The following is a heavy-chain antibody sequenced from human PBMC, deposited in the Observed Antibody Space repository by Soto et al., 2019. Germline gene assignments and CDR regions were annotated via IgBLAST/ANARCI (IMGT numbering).Heavy chain of an antibody. J-gene: IGHJ6*02. V-gene: IGHV3-30-3*01. Sequence: GVSLRLSCAASGFTFRSYAMHWVRQAPGKGLEWVAVISYDGSNKYYADSVKGRFTISRDNSKNTLYLQMNGLRAEDTAVYYCASDLGTGFGEAYYYYGMDVWGQGTTVTVSS. D-gene: IGHD3-10*01. CDR3: ASDLGTGFGEAYYYYGMDV. CDR1: GFTFRSYA. CDR2: ISYDGSNK.